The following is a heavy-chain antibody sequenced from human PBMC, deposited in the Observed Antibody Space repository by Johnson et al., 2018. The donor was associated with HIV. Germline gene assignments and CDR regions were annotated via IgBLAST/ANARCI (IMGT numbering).Heavy chain of an antibody. CDR1: GFTFSSYW. CDR3: AKGRESSGFGAFEI. CDR2: IKQDGSEN. V-gene: IGHV3-7*01. Sequence: VQLVESGGGLVQPGGSLRLSCAASGFTFSSYWMSWVRQAPGKGLEWVANIKQDGSENYYVGSLEGRFTVSRDNAKNSLYLQMNSLRAADTAVYYCAKGRESSGFGAFEIRGQGTMVTVSS. D-gene: IGHD3-22*01. J-gene: IGHJ3*02.